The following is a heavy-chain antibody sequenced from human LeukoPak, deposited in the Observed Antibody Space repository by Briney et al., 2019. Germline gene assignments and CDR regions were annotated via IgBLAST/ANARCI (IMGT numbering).Heavy chain of an antibody. J-gene: IGHJ4*02. Sequence: SETLSLTCAVYGGSFSGYYWSWIRQPPGKGLEWIGEINHSGSTNYNPSLKSRVTISVDTSKNQFSLKLSSVTAADTVVYYCARGTPKPFDYWGQGTLVTVSS. CDR3: ARGTPKPFDY. V-gene: IGHV4-34*01. CDR1: GGSFSGYY. CDR2: INHSGST.